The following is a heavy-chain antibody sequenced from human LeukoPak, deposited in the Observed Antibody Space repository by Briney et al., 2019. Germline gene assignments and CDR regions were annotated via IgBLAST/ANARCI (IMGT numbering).Heavy chain of an antibody. Sequence: SQTLSLTCTVSGGSISSGGYYWSWIRQHPGKGLEWIEYIYYSGSTYYNPSLKSRVTISVDTSKNQFSLKLSSVTAADTAVYYCARAVPYDFWSGYSYFDYWGQGTLVTVSS. CDR2: IYYSGST. J-gene: IGHJ4*02. CDR3: ARAVPYDFWSGYSYFDY. CDR1: GGSISSGGYY. V-gene: IGHV4-31*03. D-gene: IGHD3-3*01.